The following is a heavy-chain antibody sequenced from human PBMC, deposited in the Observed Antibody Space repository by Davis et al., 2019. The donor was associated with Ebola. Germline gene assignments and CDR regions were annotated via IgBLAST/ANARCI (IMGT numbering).Heavy chain of an antibody. CDR3: ARRGENYYYGMDV. CDR2: IYPGDSDT. CDR1: GYSFTSYW. Sequence: GESLKISCKGSGYSFTSYWIGWVRQMPGKGLEWMGLIYPGDSDTRYSPSFQGQVTISADKSISTAYLQWSRLKASDTAMYYCARRGENYYYGMDVWGQGTTVTVSS. J-gene: IGHJ6*02. V-gene: IGHV5-51*01. D-gene: IGHD3-16*01.